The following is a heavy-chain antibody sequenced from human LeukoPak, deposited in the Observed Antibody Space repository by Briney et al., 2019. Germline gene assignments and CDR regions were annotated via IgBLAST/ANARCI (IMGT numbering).Heavy chain of an antibody. CDR3: ARGSRWVITDYYYGMDV. J-gene: IGHJ6*02. Sequence: SETLSLTCAVYGGSFSGYYWSWIRQPPGKGLEWIGEFNHSGSTNYNPSLKSRVTISVDTSKNQFSLKLSSVTAADTAVYCCARGSRWVITDYYYGMDVWGQGTTVTVSS. V-gene: IGHV4-34*01. CDR2: FNHSGST. D-gene: IGHD3-22*01. CDR1: GGSFSGYY.